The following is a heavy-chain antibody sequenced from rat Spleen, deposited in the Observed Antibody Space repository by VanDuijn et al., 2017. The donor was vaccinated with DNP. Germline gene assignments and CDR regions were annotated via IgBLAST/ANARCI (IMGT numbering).Heavy chain of an antibody. D-gene: IGHD1-11*01. CDR1: GYSITNNY. CDR3: ARGLNYGGYSYSWYFDF. CDR2: ISYSGMT. Sequence: EVQLQESGPGLVKPSQSLSLTCSVTGYSITNNYWAWLRIFPGNKMEWMGYISYSGMTRYNPFLKSRISITRDTSKNQFFLQLNSVTTEDIATYYCARGLNYGGYSYSWYFDFWGPGTMVTVSS. V-gene: IGHV3-1*01. J-gene: IGHJ1*01.